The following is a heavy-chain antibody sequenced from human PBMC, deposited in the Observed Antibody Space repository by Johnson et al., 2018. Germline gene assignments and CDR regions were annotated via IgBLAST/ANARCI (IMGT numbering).Heavy chain of an antibody. CDR1: GFTFGDYV. CDR3: AKDEGGSNAGYFQH. D-gene: IGHD2-8*01. J-gene: IGHJ1*01. CDR2: IRWDSGNI. Sequence: VQLVQSGGGLVQPGRSXRLSCVASGFTFGDYVMHWVRQVPGKGLEWVSGIRWDSGNIGYGDSVKGRFTISRDNAKNSLYLQMNSLRAEDTALYYCAKDEGGSNAGYFQHWGQGTLVIVSS. V-gene: IGHV3-9*01.